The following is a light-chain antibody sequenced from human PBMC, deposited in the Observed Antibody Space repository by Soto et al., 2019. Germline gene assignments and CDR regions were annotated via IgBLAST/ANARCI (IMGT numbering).Light chain of an antibody. J-gene: IGKJ1*01. CDR1: QSVHTN. CDR2: GAS. CDR3: QQYDQWWT. V-gene: IGKV3-15*01. Sequence: IVITKYPATLSVSPGERATFSCRASQSVHTNLAWYQLKPGQAPRLLVYGASIRATGIPARFSGSGSGTEYSLTISSLQSEDFGVYFCQQYDQWWTFGQGTKVDIK.